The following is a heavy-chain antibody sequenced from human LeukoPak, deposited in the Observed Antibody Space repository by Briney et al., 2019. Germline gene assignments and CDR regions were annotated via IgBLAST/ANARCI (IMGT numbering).Heavy chain of an antibody. CDR3: ARNVGSSSADAFDI. J-gene: IGHJ3*02. CDR1: GYSFTNYW. CDR2: IYPGDSDT. Sequence: GESLKISRKGSGYSFTNYWIGWVRQMPGKGLVWMGIIYPGDSDTRYSPSFQGQVTISADKSISTAYLQWSSLKASDTAMYYCARNVGSSSADAFDIWGQGTMVTVSS. D-gene: IGHD6-6*01. V-gene: IGHV5-51*01.